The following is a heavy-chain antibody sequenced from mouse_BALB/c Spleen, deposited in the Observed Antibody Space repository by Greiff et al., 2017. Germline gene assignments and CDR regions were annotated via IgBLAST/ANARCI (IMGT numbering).Heavy chain of an antibody. Sequence: VQLQQSGPDLVQPSQSLSITCTVSGFSLTSYGVHWVRQSPGKGLEWLGVIWSGGSTDYNAAFISRLSISKDNSKSQVFFKMNSLQADDTAIYYCARNGGGNYVDYYAMDYWGQGTSVTVSS. CDR2: IWSGGST. D-gene: IGHD2-1*01. J-gene: IGHJ4*01. CDR1: GFSLTSYG. V-gene: IGHV2-4-1*01. CDR3: ARNGGGNYVDYYAMDY.